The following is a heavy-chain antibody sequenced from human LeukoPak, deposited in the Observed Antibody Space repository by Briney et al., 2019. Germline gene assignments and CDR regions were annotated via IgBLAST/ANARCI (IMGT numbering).Heavy chain of an antibody. CDR3: ARVRQWLDYYYYGMDV. CDR2: IWYDGSNK. V-gene: IGHV3-33*01. CDR1: GFTFSSYG. J-gene: IGHJ6*02. D-gene: IGHD6-19*01. Sequence: GGSLRLSCAASGFTFSSYGMHWVRQAPGKGLEWVAVIWYDGSNKYYADSVKGRFTISRDNSKNTLYLQMNSLRAEDTAVYYCARVRQWLDYYYYGMDVWGQGTTVTVSS.